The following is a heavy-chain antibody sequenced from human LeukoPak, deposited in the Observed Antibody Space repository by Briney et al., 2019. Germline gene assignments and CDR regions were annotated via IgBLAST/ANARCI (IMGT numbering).Heavy chain of an antibody. V-gene: IGHV1-69*13. CDR3: ARRIGGPIRGSYDY. D-gene: IGHD1-26*01. J-gene: IGHJ4*02. CDR1: GGTFSSYA. Sequence: SVKVSCKASGGTFSSYAISWVRQAPGQGLEWMGGIIPIFGTANYAQKFQGRVTITADESTSTAYMELSSLGSEDTAVYYCARRIGGPIRGSYDYWGQGTLVTVSS. CDR2: IIPIFGTA.